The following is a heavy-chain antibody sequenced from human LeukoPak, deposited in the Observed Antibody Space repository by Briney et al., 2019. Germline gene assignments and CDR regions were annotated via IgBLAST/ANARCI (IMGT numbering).Heavy chain of an antibody. CDR2: ISSSSSYI. V-gene: IGHV3-21*01. CDR1: GFTFSSYS. CDR3: VRVAVAGTDFDY. D-gene: IGHD6-19*01. Sequence: GGSLRLSCAASGFTFSSYSMNWVRQAPGKGLEWVSSISSSSSYIYYADSVKGRFTISRDNAKNSLYLQMNSLRAEDTAVYYCVRVAVAGTDFDYWGQGTLVTVSS. J-gene: IGHJ4*02.